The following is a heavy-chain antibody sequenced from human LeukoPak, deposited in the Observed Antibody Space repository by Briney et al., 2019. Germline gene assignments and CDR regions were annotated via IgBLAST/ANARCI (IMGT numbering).Heavy chain of an antibody. CDR1: GGSFSGYY. CDR3: ARGRGTFYYASSGPCYFDY. V-gene: IGHV4-34*01. CDR2: INHSGST. D-gene: IGHD3-22*01. Sequence: SETLSLTCAVYGGSFSGYYWSWVRQPPGKGRGGIGEINHSGSTNYNPSLKSRVTISVDTSKNQFSLKLSSVTAADTAVYYCARGRGTFYYASSGPCYFDYWGQGTLVTVSS. J-gene: IGHJ4*02.